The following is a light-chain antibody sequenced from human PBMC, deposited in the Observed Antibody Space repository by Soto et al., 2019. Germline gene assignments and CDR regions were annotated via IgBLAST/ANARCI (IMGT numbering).Light chain of an antibody. J-gene: IGKJ1*01. CDR1: QSVSSSY. Sequence: EIVLTQSPGTLSLSPGERATLSCRASQSVSSSYLAWYQQKPGQAPRLLIYGASSRATGIPDRFSGSGSGTALTLTISRLEPEDFAVYYCQQYGSSLRTFGQGTKVEIK. V-gene: IGKV3-20*01. CDR2: GAS. CDR3: QQYGSSLRT.